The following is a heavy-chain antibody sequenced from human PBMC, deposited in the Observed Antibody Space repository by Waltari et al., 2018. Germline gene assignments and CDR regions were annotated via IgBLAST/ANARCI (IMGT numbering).Heavy chain of an antibody. J-gene: IGHJ5*02. CDR3: ARLIGYCSSTSCYQVDWFDP. CDR2: TYPGDSDT. CDR1: GYSFTSYW. V-gene: IGHV5-51*03. Sequence: EVQLVQSGAEVKKPGESLKISCKGSGYSFTSYWIGWVRQMPGKGLKWMGITYPGDSDTRYSPSVQGQVTISADKSISTAYLQWGSLKACDTAMYYCARLIGYCSSTSCYQVDWFDPWGQGTLVTVSS. D-gene: IGHD2-2*01.